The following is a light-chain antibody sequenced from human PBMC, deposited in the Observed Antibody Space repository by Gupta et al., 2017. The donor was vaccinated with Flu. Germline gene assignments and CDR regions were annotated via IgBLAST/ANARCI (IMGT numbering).Light chain of an antibody. V-gene: IGLV1-44*01. Sequence: GQRVTITCSGSTSNVGSNAVNWYQQVPGTSPKLLIYSSNQRPSGVPDRFAGSKSGTSASLAIRGLQSEDEADYYCAAWDDSLNGHYVFGTGTKVTVL. CDR1: TSNVGSNA. J-gene: IGLJ1*01. CDR2: SSN. CDR3: AAWDDSLNGHYV.